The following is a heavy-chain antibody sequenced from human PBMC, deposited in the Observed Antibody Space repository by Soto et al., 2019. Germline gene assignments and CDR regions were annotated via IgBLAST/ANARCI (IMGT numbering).Heavy chain of an antibody. V-gene: IGHV4-34*01. CDR1: GGSSSGYY. CDR2: INHSGST. D-gene: IGHD2-2*01. CDR3: AREGYCSSTSCYVLDY. J-gene: IGHJ4*02. Sequence: PSETRCLTCAGYGGSSSGYYWSWIRQPPGKGLEWIGEINHSGSTNYNPSLKSRVTISVDTSKNQFSLKLSSVTAADTAVYYCAREGYCSSTSCYVLDYWVQGTLVT.